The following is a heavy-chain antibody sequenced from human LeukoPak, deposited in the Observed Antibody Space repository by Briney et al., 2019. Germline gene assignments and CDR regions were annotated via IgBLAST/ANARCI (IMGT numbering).Heavy chain of an antibody. CDR1: GFTFSSYS. V-gene: IGHV3-48*01. CDR3: ARGLSPYYYYYMDV. J-gene: IGHJ6*03. CDR2: ISSSSNTI. Sequence: GGSLRLSCAASGFTFSSYSMNWVRQAPGKGLEWVSYISSSSNTIHYAESVKGRFTISRDNAKNSLYLQMNSLRAEDTAVYYCARGLSPYYYYYMDVWGKGTTVTISS.